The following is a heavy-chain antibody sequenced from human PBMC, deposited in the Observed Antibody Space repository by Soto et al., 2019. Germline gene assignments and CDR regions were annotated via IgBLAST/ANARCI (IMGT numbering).Heavy chain of an antibody. Sequence: GGSLRLSCAASGFTFSSYAMHWVRQAPGKGLEWVAVISYDGSNKYYADSVKGRFTISRDNSKNTLYLQMNSLRAEDTAVYYCARGKEAVAISYYGMDVWGQGTTVTVSS. CDR1: GFTFSSYA. CDR2: ISYDGSNK. V-gene: IGHV3-30-3*01. D-gene: IGHD6-19*01. CDR3: ARGKEAVAISYYGMDV. J-gene: IGHJ6*02.